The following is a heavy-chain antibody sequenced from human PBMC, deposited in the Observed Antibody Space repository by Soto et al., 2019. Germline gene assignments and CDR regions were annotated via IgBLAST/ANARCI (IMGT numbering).Heavy chain of an antibody. CDR3: ARGNDYGDYYYGMDV. D-gene: IGHD4-17*01. J-gene: IGHJ6*02. Sequence: QVQLVESGGGVVQPGRSLRLSCAASGFTFSSYGMHWVRQAPGTGLEWVAVIWYDGSNKYYADSVKGRFTISRDNSKNTLYLQMNSLRAEDTAVYYCARGNDYGDYYYGMDVWGQGTTVTV. V-gene: IGHV3-33*01. CDR1: GFTFSSYG. CDR2: IWYDGSNK.